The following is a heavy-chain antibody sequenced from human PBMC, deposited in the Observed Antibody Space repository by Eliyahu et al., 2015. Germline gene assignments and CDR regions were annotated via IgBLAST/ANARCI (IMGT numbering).Heavy chain of an antibody. CDR2: INHSGST. CDR1: GGSFSGYY. J-gene: IGHJ4*02. CDR3: ARARKWELPLGY. Sequence: QVQLQQWGAGLLKPSETLSLPCAVYGGSFSGYYWSWIRQPPGKGLEWIGEINHSGSTNYNPSLKSRVTISVDTSKNQFSLKLSSVTAADTAVYYCARARKWELPLGYWGQGTLVTVSS. V-gene: IGHV4-34*01. D-gene: IGHD1-26*01.